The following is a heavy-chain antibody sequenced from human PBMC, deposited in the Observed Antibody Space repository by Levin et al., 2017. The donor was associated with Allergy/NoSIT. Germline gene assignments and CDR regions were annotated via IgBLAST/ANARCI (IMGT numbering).Heavy chain of an antibody. J-gene: IGHJ4*02. D-gene: IGHD1-26*01. CDR2: LNTDGSSA. Sequence: GESLKISCAASGFTFSSYWMHWVRQSPGKGLVWVSRLNTDGSSANYADSVKGRFTISRDNANNTLYLQMNSLRAEDTGVYYCARVVGFNTPIDYWGRGTLVTVSS. V-gene: IGHV3-74*01. CDR1: GFTFSSYW. CDR3: ARVVGFNTPIDY.